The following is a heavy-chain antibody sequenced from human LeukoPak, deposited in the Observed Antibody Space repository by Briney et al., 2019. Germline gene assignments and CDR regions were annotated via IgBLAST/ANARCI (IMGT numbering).Heavy chain of an antibody. CDR2: INHSGST. J-gene: IGHJ6*02. D-gene: IGHD3-22*01. V-gene: IGHV4-34*01. Sequence: SETLSLTCAVYGGSFSGYYWSWIRQPPGKGLEWIGEINHSGSTNHNPSLKSRVTISVDTSKNQFSLKLSSVTAADTAVYYCARGSLRYYYDSSGLRGYYYYGMDVWGQGTTVTVSS. CDR1: GGSFSGYY. CDR3: ARGSLRYYYDSSGLRGYYYYGMDV.